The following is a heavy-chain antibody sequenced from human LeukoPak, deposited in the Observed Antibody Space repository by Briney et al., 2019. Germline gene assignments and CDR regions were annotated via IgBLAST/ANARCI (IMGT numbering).Heavy chain of an antibody. D-gene: IGHD5-24*01. J-gene: IGHJ4*02. CDR3: ARDGYKGGFDY. CDR2: IYYSGST. CDR1: GGSISSGGYY. V-gene: IGHV4-31*03. Sequence: SETLSLTCTVSGGSISSGGYYWRWIRQHPGKGLEWIGYIYYSGSTYYNPSLKSRVTISVDTSKNQFSLKLSSVTAADTAVYYCARDGYKGGFDYWDQGTLVTVSS.